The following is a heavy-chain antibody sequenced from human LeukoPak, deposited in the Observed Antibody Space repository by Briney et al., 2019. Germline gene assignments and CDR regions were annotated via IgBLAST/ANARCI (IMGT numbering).Heavy chain of an antibody. CDR2: IYYSGST. CDR1: GGSISSSSYY. V-gene: IGHV4-39*07. CDR3: ARERRSAYYTEYFFDY. D-gene: IGHD3-3*01. Sequence: SETLSLTCTVSGGSISSSSYYWGWIRQPPGKGLEWIGSIYYSGSTYYNPSLKSRVTISVDTSKKQFSLKLSSVTAADTAVYYCARERRSAYYTEYFFDYWGQGNLVTVSS. J-gene: IGHJ4*02.